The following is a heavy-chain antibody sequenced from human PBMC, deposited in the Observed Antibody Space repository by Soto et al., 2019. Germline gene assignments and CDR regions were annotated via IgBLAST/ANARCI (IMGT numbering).Heavy chain of an antibody. V-gene: IGHV3-48*01. CDR3: ARGPSFIRFGELGVNDY. CDR1: GFSFSSYS. CDR2: ISSSSSTI. J-gene: IGHJ4*02. D-gene: IGHD3-10*01. Sequence: PGGSLRLSCAASGFSFSSYSMNWVRQAPGKGLEWVSYISSSSSTIYYADSVKGRFTISRDNAKNSLYLQMNSLRAEDTAVYYCARGPSFIRFGELGVNDYWGQGTLVTVSS.